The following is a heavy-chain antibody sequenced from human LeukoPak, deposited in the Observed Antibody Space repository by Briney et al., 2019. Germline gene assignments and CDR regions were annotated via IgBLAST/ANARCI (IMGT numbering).Heavy chain of an antibody. J-gene: IGHJ4*02. CDR2: IYYSGST. D-gene: IGHD3-22*01. CDR1: GGSISSSSYY. CDR3: ARRFYDSSGYYPTFDY. Sequence: SETLSLTCTVSGGSISSSSYYWGWIRQPPGKGLEWIGSIYYSGSTYYNPSLKSRVTISVDTSKNQFSLKLSSVTAADTAVYYCARRFYDSSGYYPTFDYWGQGTLVTVSS. V-gene: IGHV4-39*07.